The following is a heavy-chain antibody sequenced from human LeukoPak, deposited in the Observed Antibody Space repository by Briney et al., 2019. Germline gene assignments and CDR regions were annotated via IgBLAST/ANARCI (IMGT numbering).Heavy chain of an antibody. CDR1: RFSLSTYW. Sequence: GGSLRLSCVGSRFSLSTYWMSWVRQAPGKGLGWVANIKQDGDVKQYVDSVKGRFTISRDNAKNSVYVQMNDLTVEDTAVYYCAAGDTFDIWGQGTLVTVSS. J-gene: IGHJ3*02. CDR2: IKQDGDVK. D-gene: IGHD3-16*01. CDR3: AAGDTFDI. V-gene: IGHV3-7*01.